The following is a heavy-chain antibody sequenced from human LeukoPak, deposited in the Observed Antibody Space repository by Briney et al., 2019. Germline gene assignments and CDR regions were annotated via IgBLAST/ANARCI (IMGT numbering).Heavy chain of an antibody. CDR1: GFTFSSYT. CDR2: ITSSSSYI. J-gene: IGHJ4*01. CDR3: ARDTRGESDY. Sequence: GGSLRLSCAASGFTFSSYTMKWVRQAPGKGLEWVSSITSSSSYIYYADSVKGRFTISRDNAKNSLYLQMNSLRAEDTAMYYCARDTRGESDYWGHGTLVTVSS. V-gene: IGHV3-21*06. D-gene: IGHD2-2*01.